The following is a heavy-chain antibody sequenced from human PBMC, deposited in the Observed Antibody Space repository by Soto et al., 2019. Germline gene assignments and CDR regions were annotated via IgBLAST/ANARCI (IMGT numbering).Heavy chain of an antibody. Sequence: SQTLSLTCAISGDSVSSNSAAWNWIRQSPSRGLEWLGRTYYRSKWYNDYVVSVKSRITINPDTSKNQFSLQLNSVTPEDTAVYYCERSELEQLESGAFDIWGQGTMVTVSS. J-gene: IGHJ3*02. CDR1: GDSVSSNSAA. V-gene: IGHV6-1*01. CDR2: TYYRSKWYN. D-gene: IGHD6-6*01. CDR3: ERSELEQLESGAFDI.